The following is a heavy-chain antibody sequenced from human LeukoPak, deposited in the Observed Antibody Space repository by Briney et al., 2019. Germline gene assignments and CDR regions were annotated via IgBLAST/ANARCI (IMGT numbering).Heavy chain of an antibody. V-gene: IGHV3-23*01. D-gene: IGHD2-15*01. Sequence: GSLRLSCAASGFTFSSYSMNWVRQAPGKGLEWVSAISSGGSNTYYADSVRGRFTISRDNSRNTLYLQINSLRAEDTALYYCAKTSGGNYWGQGTLVTVSS. CDR1: GFTFSSYS. CDR3: AKTSGGNY. J-gene: IGHJ4*02. CDR2: ISSGGSNT.